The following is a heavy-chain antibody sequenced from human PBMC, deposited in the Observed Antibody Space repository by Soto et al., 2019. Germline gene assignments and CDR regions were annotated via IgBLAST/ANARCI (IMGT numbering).Heavy chain of an antibody. J-gene: IGHJ4*02. V-gene: IGHV1-3*01. CDR3: ARDLGFGLSDY. CDR2: INAGNGNT. D-gene: IGHD3-10*01. CDR1: GYTFTSYA. Sequence: QVQLVQSGAEVKKPGASVKVSCKASGYTFTSYAMYWGRQAPGQRREWMGWINAGNGNTKYSQKFQGRVTITRDTSASTAYMELSSLRSVDTAVYYCARDLGFGLSDYWGQGTLVTVSS.